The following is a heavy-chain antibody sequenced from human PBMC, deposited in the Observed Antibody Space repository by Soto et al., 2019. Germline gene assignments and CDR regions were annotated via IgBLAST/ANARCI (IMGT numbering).Heavy chain of an antibody. Sequence: SVKVSCKASGGTFSSYAISWVRQAPGQGLEWMGGIIPIFGAANYAQKFQGRVTITADESTSTAYMELSSLRSEDTAVYYCAGYCSSTSCYMDVWGQGTTVTVSS. CDR1: GGTFSSYA. V-gene: IGHV1-69*13. CDR3: AGYCSSTSCYMDV. J-gene: IGHJ6*02. D-gene: IGHD2-2*01. CDR2: IIPIFGAA.